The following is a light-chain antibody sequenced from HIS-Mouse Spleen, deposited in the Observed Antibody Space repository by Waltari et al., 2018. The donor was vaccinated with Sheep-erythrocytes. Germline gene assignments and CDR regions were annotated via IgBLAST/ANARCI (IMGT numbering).Light chain of an antibody. J-gene: IGLJ2*01. CDR3: QSYDSSLSAVV. CDR1: SPNIGAGYD. V-gene: IGLV1-40*01. CDR2: GNS. Sequence: QSVLTQPPSVSAAPGQRVTISCTGSSPNIGAGYDVHWYQQLPGTAPKLLIYGNSNRPSGVPDRFSGSKSGTSASLAITGLQAEDEADYYCQSYDSSLSAVVFGGGTKLTVL.